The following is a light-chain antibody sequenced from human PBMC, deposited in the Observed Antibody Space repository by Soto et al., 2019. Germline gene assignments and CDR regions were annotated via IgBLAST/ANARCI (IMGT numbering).Light chain of an antibody. CDR1: SSEIATYKY. CDR3: SSYTTSKPVV. CDR2: EVS. Sequence: QSALTQPASVSGSPGQSIPISCHGTSSEIATYKYVSWFQHHPGKAPKLIIFEVSNRPSGISDRFSGFKSANTAYLTISGVQPEDEADYHCSSYTTSKPVVFGAGTKVTVL. V-gene: IGLV2-14*01. J-gene: IGLJ1*01.